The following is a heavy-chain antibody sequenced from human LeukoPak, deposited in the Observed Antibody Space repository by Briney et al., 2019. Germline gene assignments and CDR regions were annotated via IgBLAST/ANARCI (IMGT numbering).Heavy chain of an antibody. CDR1: GFTFSSYG. Sequence: GGSLRLSCAASGFTFSSYGMHWVRQAPGKGLEWVAVISYDGSNKYYADSVKGRFTISRDNSKNTLYLQMNSLRAEDTAVYYCARVGYCSSTSCPYYYYGMDVWGQGTTVTVSS. D-gene: IGHD2-2*01. CDR3: ARVGYCSSTSCPYYYYGMDV. J-gene: IGHJ6*02. CDR2: ISYDGSNK. V-gene: IGHV3-30*03.